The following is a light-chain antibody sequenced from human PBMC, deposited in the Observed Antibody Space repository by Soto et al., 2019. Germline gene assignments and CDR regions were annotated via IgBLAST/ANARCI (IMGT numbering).Light chain of an antibody. CDR2: DAS. CDR3: QHRNNRPFS. V-gene: IGKV3-11*01. CDR1: QSVNNY. J-gene: IGKJ3*01. Sequence: EIVLTQSPATLSLSPGERATLSCRASQSVNNYLAWYQQRHGQAPRILIYDASNRDTGIPARFSGSGSGTDFTLTISRLEPEDFEVYYCQHRNNRPFSFGPGTKVDIK.